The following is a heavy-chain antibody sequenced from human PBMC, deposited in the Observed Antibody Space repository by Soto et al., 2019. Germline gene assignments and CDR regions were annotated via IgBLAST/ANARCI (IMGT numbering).Heavy chain of an antibody. J-gene: IGHJ4*02. D-gene: IGHD3-16*02. CDR3: ARDGLLFSGPYRPSRFDY. Sequence: EVQLVESGGGLVQPGRSLRLSCAASGFKFRDYWMSWVRQAPGKGLEWVGNIKHDTSEAHYADSVKGRFTITRDNIKNFVFIQMNGLRADDTASYYCARDGLLFSGPYRPSRFDYWGLGTQVTVSS. CDR1: GFKFRDYW. CDR2: IKHDTSEA. V-gene: IGHV3-7*03.